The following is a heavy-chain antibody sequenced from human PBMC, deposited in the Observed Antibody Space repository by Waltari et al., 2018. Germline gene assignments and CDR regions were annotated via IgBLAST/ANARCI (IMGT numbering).Heavy chain of an antibody. D-gene: IGHD6-19*01. V-gene: IGHV3-7*01. Sequence: EVQLVESGGGLVQPGGSLRLSCAASGFPFGIYWMIWVRQATGKGVEWVANIKQEGSEKYYVDSLKGRFTISRDNAKNSLFLQMDSLRAEDTAVYYCARDWATPVAGPFDYWGQGTLVTVSS. CDR1: GFPFGIYW. J-gene: IGHJ4*02. CDR2: IKQEGSEK. CDR3: ARDWATPVAGPFDY.